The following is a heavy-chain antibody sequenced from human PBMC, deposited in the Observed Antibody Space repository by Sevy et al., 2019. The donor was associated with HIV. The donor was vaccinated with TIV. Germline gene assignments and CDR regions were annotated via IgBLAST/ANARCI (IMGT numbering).Heavy chain of an antibody. CDR2: IRYDGSNK. J-gene: IGHJ6*02. V-gene: IGHV3-30*02. CDR1: GFTFSSYG. CDR3: AKDRRVLLWFSVLPQVDV. D-gene: IGHD3-10*01. Sequence: GGSLRLSCAASGFTFSSYGMHWVRQAPGKGLEWVAFIRYDGSNKYYADSVKGRFTISRDNSKNTLYLQMNSLRAEDTAVYYCAKDRRVLLWFSVLPQVDVWGQGTTVTVSS.